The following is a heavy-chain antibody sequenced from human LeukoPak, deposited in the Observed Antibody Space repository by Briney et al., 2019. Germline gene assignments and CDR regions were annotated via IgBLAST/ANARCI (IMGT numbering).Heavy chain of an antibody. J-gene: IGHJ4*02. CDR3: ARSPATSWSNFDY. CDR1: VDSFSDHY. V-gene: IGHV4-34*01. D-gene: IGHD2-2*01. CDR2: IHHSGST. Sequence: PSETLPLTCAVYVDSFSDHYWTWIRQPPGKGLEWIGEIHHSGSTNYRLSLKSRVSISVDRSKNQFSLKLTSVTAADTAVSYCARSPATSWSNFDYWGQGTLVTVSS.